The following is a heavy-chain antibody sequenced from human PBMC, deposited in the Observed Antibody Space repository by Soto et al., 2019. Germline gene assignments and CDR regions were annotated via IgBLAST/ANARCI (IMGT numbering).Heavy chain of an antibody. D-gene: IGHD2-2*01. Sequence: PGESLKISCKGSGYSFTNYWIGWVRQMPGKGLEWMGIIYPGDSDTRYSPSFQGQVTISADKSISTAYLQWSSLKASDTAVYYCAKSSRQYASAIQAFFDPWGLGTLVTVSS. J-gene: IGHJ5*02. CDR2: IYPGDSDT. CDR1: GYSFTNYW. V-gene: IGHV5-51*01. CDR3: AKSSRQYASAIQAFFDP.